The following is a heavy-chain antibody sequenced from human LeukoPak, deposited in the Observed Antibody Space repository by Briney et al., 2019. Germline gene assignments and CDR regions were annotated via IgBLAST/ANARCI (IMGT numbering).Heavy chain of an antibody. J-gene: IGHJ4*02. V-gene: IGHV1-46*01. CDR2: INPSGGST. CDR1: GYTFTSYY. Sequence: ASVKVSCRAPGYTFTSYYMHWVRQAPGQGLEWMGIINPSGGSTSYAQKFQGRVTMTRDTSTSTVYMELSSLRSEDTAVYYCARSVVVVAALHPTEVSHFDYWGQGTLVTVSS. CDR3: ARSVVVVAALHPTEVSHFDY. D-gene: IGHD2-15*01.